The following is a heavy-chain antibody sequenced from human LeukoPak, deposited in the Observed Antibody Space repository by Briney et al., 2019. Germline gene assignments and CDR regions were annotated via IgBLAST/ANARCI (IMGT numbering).Heavy chain of an antibody. CDR1: GFTLSSYW. V-gene: IGHV3-7*01. J-gene: IGHJ4*02. Sequence: GGSLRLSCAASGFTLSSYWMSWVRQAPGEGLEWVANIKYDGSGKYYADSVKGRFTISRDDAKNSLYLEMNRLRVEDTAVYYCARDLLSGSYQEDFWGQGTLVTVSS. D-gene: IGHD1-26*01. CDR3: ARDLLSGSYQEDF. CDR2: IKYDGSGK.